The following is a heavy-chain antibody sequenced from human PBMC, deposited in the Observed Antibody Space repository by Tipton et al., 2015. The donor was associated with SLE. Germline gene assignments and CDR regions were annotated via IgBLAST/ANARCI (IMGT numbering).Heavy chain of an antibody. CDR3: AGDSGGSYYDNGGYYQLANRHFDY. Sequence: TLSLTCSVSGGSISSNYWIWIRQPPGKGLEWIGYISDGGGTNYNPSLKSRVTISVDPAKNQFFLKLTSVTAADTAVYYCAGDSGGSYYDNGGYYQLANRHFDYWGRGSLVTVSS. V-gene: IGHV4-59*01. J-gene: IGHJ4*02. D-gene: IGHD3-22*01. CDR1: GGSISSNY. CDR2: ISDGGGT.